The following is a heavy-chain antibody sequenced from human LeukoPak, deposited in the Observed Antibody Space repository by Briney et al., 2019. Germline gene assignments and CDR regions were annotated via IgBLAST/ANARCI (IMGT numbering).Heavy chain of an antibody. CDR2: INPNSGGT. D-gene: IGHD3-22*01. Sequence: ASVKVSCKASGYTFTGYYMHWVRQAPGQGLEWMGWINPNSGGTNYAQKLQGRVTLTTDTSTSTAYMELRSLRSDDTAVYYCARASWYDSSGYGYYYYQMDVWGKGTTVTVSS. V-gene: IGHV1-2*02. CDR3: ARASWYDSSGYGYYYYQMDV. J-gene: IGHJ6*03. CDR1: GYTFTGYY.